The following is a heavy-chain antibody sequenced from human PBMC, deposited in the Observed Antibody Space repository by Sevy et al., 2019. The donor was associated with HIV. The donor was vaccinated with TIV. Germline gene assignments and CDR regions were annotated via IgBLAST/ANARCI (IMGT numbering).Heavy chain of an antibody. CDR3: ATNSPGYSSGWYLSREV. Sequence: ASVKVSCKDSGYTLTELSMHWVRQAPGKGLEWMGGFDPEDGETIYAQKFQGRVTMTEDTSTDTAYMELSSLRSEDTAVYYCATNSPGYSSGWYLSREVWGQGTLVTVSS. V-gene: IGHV1-24*01. CDR2: FDPEDGET. CDR1: GYTLTELS. D-gene: IGHD6-19*01. J-gene: IGHJ4*02.